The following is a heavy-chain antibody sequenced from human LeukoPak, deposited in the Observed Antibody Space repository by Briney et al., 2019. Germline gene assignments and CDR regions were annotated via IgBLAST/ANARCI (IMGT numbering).Heavy chain of an antibody. Sequence: GGSLRLSCTASGLSLSNYDIHWVRQAPGKGLEWVAFIRYDGSNKYYADSVKGRFTISRDNSKNTLYLQMNSLRAEDTAVYYCAKARGVATTRAGYYFDYWGQGTLVTVSS. J-gene: IGHJ4*02. D-gene: IGHD5-12*01. V-gene: IGHV3-30*02. CDR1: GLSLSNYD. CDR3: AKARGVATTRAGYYFDY. CDR2: IRYDGSNK.